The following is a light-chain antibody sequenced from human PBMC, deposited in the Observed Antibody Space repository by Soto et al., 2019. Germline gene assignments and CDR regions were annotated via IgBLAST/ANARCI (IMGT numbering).Light chain of an antibody. V-gene: IGKV3-15*01. Sequence: EIVMTQSPATLSVSPGERATLSCRASQSVSSNLAWYQQKPGQAPRLLIYGASTRATGIPARFSGSGSGTEFTLTISSLQSADFAVYYCQQYNNWPPTFGQGTQLEIK. CDR1: QSVSSN. CDR3: QQYNNWPPT. CDR2: GAS. J-gene: IGKJ2*01.